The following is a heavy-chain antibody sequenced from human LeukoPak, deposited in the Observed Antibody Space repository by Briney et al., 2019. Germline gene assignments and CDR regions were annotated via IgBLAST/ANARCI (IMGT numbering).Heavy chain of an antibody. CDR1: GYTFTGYY. CDR2: INPNSGGT. Sequence: ASVKVSCKASGYTFTGYYMHWVRQAPGQGLEWMGWINPNSGGTNYAQKFQGRVTMTRDTSISTAYMELSRLRSDDTAVYYCARENWRGYYGSGSLDYWGQGTLVTVSS. CDR3: ARENWRGYYGSGSLDY. J-gene: IGHJ4*02. V-gene: IGHV1-2*02. D-gene: IGHD3-10*01.